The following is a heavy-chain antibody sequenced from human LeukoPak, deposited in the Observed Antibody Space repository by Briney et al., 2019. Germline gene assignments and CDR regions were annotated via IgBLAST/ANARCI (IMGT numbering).Heavy chain of an antibody. J-gene: IGHJ4*02. D-gene: IGHD1-7*01. Sequence: GGSLRLSCAASGFTSDDYGMSWVRQAQGKGLEWVSAINWNGGSTGYADSVKGRFTISRDNAKNSLYLQMNSLRAEDTALYYCARIALTGTTPYYFDYWGQGTLVTVSS. CDR2: INWNGGST. V-gene: IGHV3-20*04. CDR3: ARIALTGTTPYYFDY. CDR1: GFTSDDYG.